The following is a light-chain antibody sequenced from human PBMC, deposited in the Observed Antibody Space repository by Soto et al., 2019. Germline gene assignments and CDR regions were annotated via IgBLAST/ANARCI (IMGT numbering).Light chain of an antibody. CDR3: SSYTSSSPHV. Sequence: QSALTQPASVSGSPGQSITISCTGTSSDVGGYNYVSWYQQHPGKAPKLMIYEVSNRPSGVYNRFSGSKSGNTASLTISGLQAENEADYYFSSYTSSSPHVVGTGTKPTVL. CDR1: SSDVGGYNY. V-gene: IGLV2-14*01. CDR2: EVS. J-gene: IGLJ1*01.